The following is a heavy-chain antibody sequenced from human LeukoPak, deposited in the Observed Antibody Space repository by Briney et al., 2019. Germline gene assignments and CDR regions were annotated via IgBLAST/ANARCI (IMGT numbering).Heavy chain of an antibody. CDR1: GGSISSSSYY. CDR2: IYYSGST. Sequence: SETLSLTCTVSGGSISSSSYYWGWIRQPPGKGLEWIGSIYYSGSTYYNPSLKSRVTISVDTSKNQFSLKLSSVTAADTAVYYCARGIVVVPAVRDAFDVWGQGTMVTVSS. J-gene: IGHJ3*01. D-gene: IGHD2-2*01. CDR3: ARGIVVVPAVRDAFDV. V-gene: IGHV4-39*07.